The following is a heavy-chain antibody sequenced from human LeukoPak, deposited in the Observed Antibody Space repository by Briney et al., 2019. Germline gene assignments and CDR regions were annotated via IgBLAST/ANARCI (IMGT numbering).Heavy chain of an antibody. CDR3: ARRKFNYGTSYFDY. CDR1: GGSISSSSYY. V-gene: IGHV4-39*01. J-gene: IGHJ4*02. CDR2: IYYSGST. D-gene: IGHD1-14*01. Sequence: SGTLSLTCTVSGGSISSSSYYWGWIRQPPGKGLEWIGSIYYSGSTYYNPSLKSRVTISVDTSNNQFSLKLSSVTAADTAVYYCARRKFNYGTSYFDYWGQGTLVTVSS.